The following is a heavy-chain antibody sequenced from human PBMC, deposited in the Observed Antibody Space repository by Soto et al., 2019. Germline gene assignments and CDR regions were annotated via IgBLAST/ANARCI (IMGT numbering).Heavy chain of an antibody. Sequence: SETLSLTCAVYGGTFSGYYWSWIRQPPGKGLEWIGEINHSGSTNYNPSLKSRVTISVDTSKNQFSLKLISVTAADTAVYYCARARYSSFHYYYGMDVWGQGTTVTVFS. D-gene: IGHD6-13*01. J-gene: IGHJ6*01. V-gene: IGHV4-34*01. CDR3: ARARYSSFHYYYGMDV. CDR1: GGTFSGYY. CDR2: INHSGST.